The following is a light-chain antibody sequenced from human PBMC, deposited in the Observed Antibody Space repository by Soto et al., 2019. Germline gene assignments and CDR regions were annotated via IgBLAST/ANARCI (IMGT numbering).Light chain of an antibody. V-gene: IGKV1-5*01. Sequence: IQMTQSPSTLSASVGDRVTITCRASESISSWLAWYQQEPGKAPKLLIYDASSLESGVPSRFSGSGSGTEFTLTISSLQPDDFATYYCQQYNSYSPWTFGQGTKVDI. CDR3: QQYNSYSPWT. CDR1: ESISSW. J-gene: IGKJ1*01. CDR2: DAS.